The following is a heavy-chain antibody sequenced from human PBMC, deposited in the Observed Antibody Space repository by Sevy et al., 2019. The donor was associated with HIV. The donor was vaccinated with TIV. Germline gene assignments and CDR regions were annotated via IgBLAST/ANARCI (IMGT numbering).Heavy chain of an antibody. CDR2: IYSGGST. CDR1: GFTVSSNY. D-gene: IGHD6-13*01. V-gene: IGHV3-53*01. J-gene: IGHJ4*02. CDR3: ARGLSSSWYYDY. Sequence: GGSLRLSCAASGFTVSSNYMSWVRQAPGKGLEWVSVIYSGGSTYYADSVKGRLTISRDNSKNTLYLQMNSLRAEDTAVYYCARGLSSSWYYDYWGQGTLVTVSS.